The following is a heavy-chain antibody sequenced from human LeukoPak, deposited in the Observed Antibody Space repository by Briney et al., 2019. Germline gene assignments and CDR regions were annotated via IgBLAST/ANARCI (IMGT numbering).Heavy chain of an antibody. CDR1: GFTFGDYA. V-gene: IGHV3-49*04. CDR3: TRASGGVAVADLDY. CDR2: IRSKAYGGTT. D-gene: IGHD6-19*01. J-gene: IGHJ4*02. Sequence: GRSLRLSCTASGFTFGDYAMSWVRQAPGKGLEWVGFIRSKAYGGTTEYAASVKGRFTISRDDSKSIAYLQMNSLKTEDTAVYYCTRASGGVAVADLDYWGQGTLVTVSS.